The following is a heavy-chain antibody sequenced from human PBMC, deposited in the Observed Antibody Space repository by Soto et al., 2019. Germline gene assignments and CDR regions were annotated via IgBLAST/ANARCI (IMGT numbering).Heavy chain of an antibody. V-gene: IGHV3-74*01. J-gene: IGHJ4*02. CDR3: ARGASARFDY. CDR2: INSDGSST. CDR1: GFTFSSYW. Sequence: GGSLRLSCAASGFTFSSYWMHWVRQAPGKGLVWVSRINSDGSSTSYADSVKGRFTISRDNAKDTLYLQMHSLRAEDTAVYYFARGASARFDYWGQGTLVTVSS.